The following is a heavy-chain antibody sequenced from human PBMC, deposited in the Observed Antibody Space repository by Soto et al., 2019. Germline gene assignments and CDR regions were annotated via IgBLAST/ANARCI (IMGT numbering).Heavy chain of an antibody. CDR1: GFTFSDYY. Sequence: PGGSLRLSCAASGFTFSDYYMSWIRQAPGKGLELVSLIYTGGTTYYTDSVKGRFTISRDNSKNTLYLQMNSLRAEDTALYYCASTGRGSSGMDVWGQGTTVTVSS. V-gene: IGHV3-53*01. CDR3: ASTGRGSSGMDV. J-gene: IGHJ6*02. CDR2: IYTGGTT.